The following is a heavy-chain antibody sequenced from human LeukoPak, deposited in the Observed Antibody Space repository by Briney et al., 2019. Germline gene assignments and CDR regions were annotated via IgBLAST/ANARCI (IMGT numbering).Heavy chain of an antibody. V-gene: IGHV4-34*01. CDR1: GGSFSGYY. CDR3: ASAYSGSYWDY. D-gene: IGHD1-26*01. Sequence: SETLSLTCAVYGGSFSGYYWSWIRQPPGKGLEWIGEINHSGSTNYNPSLKSRVTISVDTSKNQFSLKLSSVTAADTAVYYCASAYSGSYWDYWGQGTLVTVSS. CDR2: INHSGST. J-gene: IGHJ4*02.